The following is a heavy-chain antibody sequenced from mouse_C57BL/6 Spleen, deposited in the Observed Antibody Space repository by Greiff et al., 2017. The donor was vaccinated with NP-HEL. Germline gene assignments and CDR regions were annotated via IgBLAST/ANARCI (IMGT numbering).Heavy chain of an antibody. Sequence: QVQLKESGAELMKPGASVKLPCKATGYTFTGYWIEWVKQRPGHGLEWIGEILPGSGSTNYNEKFKGKATFTADTSSNTAYMQLSSLTTEDSAIYYCARRGSHYYGSSYGYFDVWGTGTTVTVSS. D-gene: IGHD1-1*01. J-gene: IGHJ1*03. CDR2: ILPGSGST. V-gene: IGHV1-9*01. CDR1: GYTFTGYW. CDR3: ARRGSHYYGSSYGYFDV.